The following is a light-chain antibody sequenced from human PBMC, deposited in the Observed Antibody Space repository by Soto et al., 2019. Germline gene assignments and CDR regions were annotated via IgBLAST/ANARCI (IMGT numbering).Light chain of an antibody. CDR1: QSISSW. Sequence: DIQMTQSPSTLSASVGDKVTITCRASQSISSWLAWYQQKPGNAPKLLIYESSRLDSGVPSRFSGSGSGTEFTLTISSLQPDDFATYYCQQYNMYSWTFGQGTKVDIK. V-gene: IGKV1-5*03. CDR2: ESS. J-gene: IGKJ1*01. CDR3: QQYNMYSWT.